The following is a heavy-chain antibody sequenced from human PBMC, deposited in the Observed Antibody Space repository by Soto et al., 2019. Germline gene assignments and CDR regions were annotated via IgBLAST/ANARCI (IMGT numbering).Heavy chain of an antibody. CDR3: ARLVYDTRLNYMYFDF. D-gene: IGHD3-10*01. V-gene: IGHV4-4*02. CDR1: GVSISSGNW. CDR2: IFHDGTA. Sequence: SETLSLTCAVSGVSISSGNWWTWVHQSPQRGLEYIGEIFHDGTANYYPSFERRVAISVDTSKNQFSLKLTSVTAADTAIYFCARLVYDTRLNYMYFDFWGQGTLVTVSS. J-gene: IGHJ4*02.